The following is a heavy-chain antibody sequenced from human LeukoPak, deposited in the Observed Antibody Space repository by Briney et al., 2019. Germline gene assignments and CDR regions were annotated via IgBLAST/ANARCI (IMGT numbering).Heavy chain of an antibody. Sequence: PGGSLRLSCAASGFTFSTYEMNWVRQAPGKGLEWVSYISGSGSVIQYADSVKGRFIISRDNAKNSLYLQMSRLRAEDTAVYYCARERNYCGGDCYLNWGQGTLVTVSS. CDR3: ARERNYCGGDCYLN. V-gene: IGHV3-48*03. D-gene: IGHD2-21*02. J-gene: IGHJ4*02. CDR1: GFTFSTYE. CDR2: ISGSGSVI.